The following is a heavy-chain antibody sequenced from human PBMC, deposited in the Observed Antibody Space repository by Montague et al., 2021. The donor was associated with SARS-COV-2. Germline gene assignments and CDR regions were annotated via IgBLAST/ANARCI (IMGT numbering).Heavy chain of an antibody. CDR3: ARRGRGSDILTGYRGGFDI. V-gene: IGHV4-39*01. J-gene: IGHJ3*02. D-gene: IGHD3-9*01. CDR2: PSYSGTT. Sequence: SETLSLTCTVSGGSIGSNTNYWNWIRQPPGKGLEWIGIPSYSGTTYYNPSLKSRVTISVDTSKNQFSLKLSSVTATDTAVYYCARRGRGSDILTGYRGGFDIWGRGTMVTVSS. CDR1: GGSIGSNTNY.